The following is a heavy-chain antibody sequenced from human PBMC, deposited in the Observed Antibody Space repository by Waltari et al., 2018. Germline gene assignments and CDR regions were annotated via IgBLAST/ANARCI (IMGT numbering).Heavy chain of an antibody. Sequence: QVQLQESGPGLVKSSETLSLTCTVSGDPVTTFYWSWIRQPPGKTLEWIGYIVYSGTTSYNPSLKSRVTLSLDTSKNQFSLSLKSVTAADTAIYYCARHRGASFDSWGQGTLVTVSS. CDR1: GDPVTTFY. CDR2: IVYSGTT. CDR3: ARHRGASFDS. D-gene: IGHD1-26*01. J-gene: IGHJ4*02. V-gene: IGHV4-59*08.